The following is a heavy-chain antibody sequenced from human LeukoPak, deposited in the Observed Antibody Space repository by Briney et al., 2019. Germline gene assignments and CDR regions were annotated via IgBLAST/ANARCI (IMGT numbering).Heavy chain of an antibody. CDR1: GFTFSSYS. Sequence: GGSLRLSCAASGFTFSSYSMNWVRQAPGKGLDWVSSISSSSSYIYYADSVKGRFTISRDNAKNSLYLQMNSLRAEDTAVYYCARDGKRRITMVRDDYWGQGTLVTVSS. D-gene: IGHD3-10*01. J-gene: IGHJ4*02. CDR2: ISSSSSYI. V-gene: IGHV3-21*01. CDR3: ARDGKRRITMVRDDY.